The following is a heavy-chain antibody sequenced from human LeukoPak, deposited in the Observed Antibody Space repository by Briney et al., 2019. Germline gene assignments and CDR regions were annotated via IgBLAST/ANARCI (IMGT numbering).Heavy chain of an antibody. CDR3: AKCPVEGFYYGSATYAYYFDY. Sequence: GGSLRLSCAASGFTFSSYAMSWVRQAPGKGLEWVSAISGSGGSTYYADSVKGRFTISRDNSKNTLYLHMNSLRAEDTAVYYCAKCPVEGFYYGSATYAYYFDYWGRGTLVTVSS. D-gene: IGHD3-10*01. V-gene: IGHV3-23*01. CDR2: ISGSGGST. CDR1: GFTFSSYA. J-gene: IGHJ4*02.